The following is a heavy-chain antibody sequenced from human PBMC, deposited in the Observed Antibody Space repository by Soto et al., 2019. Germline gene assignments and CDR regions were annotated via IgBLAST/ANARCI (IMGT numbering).Heavy chain of an antibody. CDR2: ISTRGEV. CDR3: AREETAWPLAYGLDV. Sequence: GSLRLACAASVFSFSTYSMNWVRQAPGKGLEWVSSISTRGEVYYADSVKGRFTISRDNSKNSVSLQMNSLRGDDTAVYYCAREETAWPLAYGLDVWGQGTTVTVSS. CDR1: VFSFSTYS. V-gene: IGHV3-21*01. D-gene: IGHD2-21*02. J-gene: IGHJ6*02.